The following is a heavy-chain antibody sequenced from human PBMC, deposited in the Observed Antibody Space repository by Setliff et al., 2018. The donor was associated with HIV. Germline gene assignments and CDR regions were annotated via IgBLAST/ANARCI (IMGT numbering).Heavy chain of an antibody. D-gene: IGHD1-20*01. CDR2: MNPNSGNT. CDR3: ARDVDNAGTHPPDY. V-gene: IGHV1-8*02. Sequence: ASVKVSCKASGYAFTSYDINWVRQATGQGLEWMGWMNPNSGNTGYAQKFQGRVTMTTDTSTSTAYMEMRSLRSDDTAVYFCARDVDNAGTHPPDYWGQGTLVTVSS. CDR1: GYAFTSYD. J-gene: IGHJ4*02.